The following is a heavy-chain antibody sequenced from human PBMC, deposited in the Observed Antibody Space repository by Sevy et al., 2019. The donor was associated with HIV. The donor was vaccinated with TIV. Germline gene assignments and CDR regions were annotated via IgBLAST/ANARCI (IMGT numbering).Heavy chain of an antibody. V-gene: IGHV5-51*01. J-gene: IGHJ5*02. D-gene: IGHD1-1*01. Sequence: GESLKISCKGSGYSFSDYWIGWVRRKPGKGLEWMGIIYPGDSETRYNPSFEGQVTISADTSINTAYLEWRSLKASDTAMYYCARHKLSYYNNWIQDNWFDPWGQGTLVTVSS. CDR3: ARHKLSYYNNWIQDNWFDP. CDR1: GYSFSDYW. CDR2: IYPGDSET.